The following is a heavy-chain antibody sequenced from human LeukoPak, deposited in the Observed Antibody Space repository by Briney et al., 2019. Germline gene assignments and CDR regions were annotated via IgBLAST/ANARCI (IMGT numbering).Heavy chain of an antibody. CDR2: IYSGGST. V-gene: IGHV3-53*01. CDR3: ARDGQDYYYYMDV. J-gene: IGHJ6*03. CDR1: GFTVSSNY. Sequence: GGSLRLSCAASGFTVSSNYMSWVRQAPGKGLEWVSVIYSGGSTYYADSVKGRFTISRDNSKNTPYLQMNSLRAEDTAVYYCARDGQDYYYYMDVWGKGTTVTVSS.